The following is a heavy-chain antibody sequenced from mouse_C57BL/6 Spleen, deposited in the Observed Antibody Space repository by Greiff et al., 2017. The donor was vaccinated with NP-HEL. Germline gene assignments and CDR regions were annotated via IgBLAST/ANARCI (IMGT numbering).Heavy chain of an antibody. J-gene: IGHJ4*01. Sequence: EVQGVESGGGLVKPGGSLKLSCAASGFTFSDYGMHWVRQAPEKGLEWVAYISSGSSTIYYAHTVQGRFTISRDNAKNTLFLQITSLRSEDTDMYYCGRRGEYEVGSYYAMGYWGQGTSVTGSS. CDR3: GRRGEYEVGSYYAMGY. V-gene: IGHV5-17*01. CDR2: ISSGSSTI. CDR1: GFTFSDYG. D-gene: IGHD2-13*01.